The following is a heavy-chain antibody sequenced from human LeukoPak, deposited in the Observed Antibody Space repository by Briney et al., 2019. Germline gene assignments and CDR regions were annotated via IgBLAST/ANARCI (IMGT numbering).Heavy chain of an antibody. CDR1: GGSISSYY. CDR2: INHSGST. J-gene: IGHJ3*02. V-gene: IGHV4-34*01. Sequence: SETLSLTCTDSGGSISSYYWSWLRQPPGKGLEWIGEINHSGSTNYNPSLKSRVTISVDTSKDQFSLKLSSVTAADTAVYYCARDSVSSWYDAFDIWGQGTMVTVSS. CDR3: ARDSVSSWYDAFDI. D-gene: IGHD6-13*01.